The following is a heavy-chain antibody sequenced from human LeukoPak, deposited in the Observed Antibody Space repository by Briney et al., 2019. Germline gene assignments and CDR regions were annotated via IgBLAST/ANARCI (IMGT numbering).Heavy chain of an antibody. CDR3: AREFVSGSGSYLFDY. Sequence: GGSLRLSCAASGFTFSSYGMHWVRQAPGKGLEWVAVIWYDGSNKYYADSVKGRFTISRDNSKNTLYLQMNGLRAEDTAVYYCAREFVSGSGSYLFDYWGQGTLVTVSS. D-gene: IGHD3-10*01. V-gene: IGHV3-33*01. CDR2: IWYDGSNK. J-gene: IGHJ4*02. CDR1: GFTFSSYG.